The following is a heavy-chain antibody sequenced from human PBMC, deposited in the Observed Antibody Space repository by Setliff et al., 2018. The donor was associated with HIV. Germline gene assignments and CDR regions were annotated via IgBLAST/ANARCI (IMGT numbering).Heavy chain of an antibody. CDR3: TTDLIIRGVIIDGALR. J-gene: IGHJ4*02. CDR1: GFAFSDFS. V-gene: IGHV3-7*03. D-gene: IGHD3-10*01. CDR2: IKNDGSEK. Sequence: GGSLRLSCAASGFAFSDFSMSWVRQAPGKGLEWVAKIKNDGSEKYYVDSVKGRFSISRDDSKNMLYLQMNSLETEDTAVYYCTTDLIIRGVIIDGALRWGQGTLVTVSS.